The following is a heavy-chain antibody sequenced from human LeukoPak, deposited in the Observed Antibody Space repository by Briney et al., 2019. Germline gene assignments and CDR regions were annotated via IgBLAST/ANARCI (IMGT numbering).Heavy chain of an antibody. J-gene: IGHJ5*02. V-gene: IGHV4-4*02. Sequence: PGGSLRLSCAASGFTFSSYAMHWVRQPPGKGLEWIGEIYHSGSTNYNPSLKSRVTISVDKSKNQFSLKLSSVTAADTAVYYCAISGYSRPWGWFDPWGQGTLVTVSS. CDR3: AISGYSRPWGWFDP. CDR1: GFTFSSYA. CDR2: IYHSGST. D-gene: IGHD6-13*01.